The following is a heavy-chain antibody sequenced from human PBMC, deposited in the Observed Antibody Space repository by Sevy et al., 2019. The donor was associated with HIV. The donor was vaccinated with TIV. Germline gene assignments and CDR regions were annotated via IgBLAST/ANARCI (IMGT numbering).Heavy chain of an antibody. CDR2: INTNTGNP. CDR3: ARDLYYDSSAYSDY. V-gene: IGHV7-4-1*02. D-gene: IGHD3-22*01. J-gene: IGHJ4*02. Sequence: ASVKVSCKASGYTFSSYAMNWVRQAPGQGLEWMGWINTNTGNPTYAEGFTGRFVFSLDTSVSTAYLQISSLKAEDTAVYYCARDLYYDSSAYSDYWGQGTLVTVSS. CDR1: GYTFSSYA.